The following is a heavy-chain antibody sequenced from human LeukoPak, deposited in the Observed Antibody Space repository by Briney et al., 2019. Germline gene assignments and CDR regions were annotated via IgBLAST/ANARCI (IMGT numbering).Heavy chain of an antibody. CDR3: ARTYCSGGSCYGYYYYGMDV. CDR2: INHSGST. Sequence: SETLSLTCAVYGGSFSGYYWSWIRQPPGKGLEWIGEINHSGSTNYNPSLKSRVTISVDTSKSQFSLKLSSVTAADTAVYYCARTYCSGGSCYGYYYYGMDVWGQGTTVTVSS. V-gene: IGHV4-34*01. J-gene: IGHJ6*02. CDR1: GGSFSGYY. D-gene: IGHD2-15*01.